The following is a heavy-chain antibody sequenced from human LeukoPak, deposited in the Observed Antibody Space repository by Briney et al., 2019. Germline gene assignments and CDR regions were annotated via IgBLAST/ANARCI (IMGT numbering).Heavy chain of an antibody. V-gene: IGHV1-2*02. J-gene: IGHJ4*02. Sequence: ASVKVSCKASGYTFTGYYMHWVRQAPGQGLEWMGWINPNSGGTNYAQKFQGRVTMTRDTSISTAYMELSRLRSDDTVVYYCARGALREDYFDYWGQGTLVTVPS. CDR2: INPNSGGT. CDR3: ARGALREDYFDY. CDR1: GYTFTGYY.